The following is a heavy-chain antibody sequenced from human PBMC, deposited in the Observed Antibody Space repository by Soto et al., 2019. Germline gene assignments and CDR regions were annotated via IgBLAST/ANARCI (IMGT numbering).Heavy chain of an antibody. CDR2: IYYSGST. J-gene: IGHJ6*02. V-gene: IGHV4-59*08. Sequence: PSETLSLTCTVSGGSISSYYWSWIRQPPGKGLEWIGYIYYSGSTNYNPSLKSRVTISVDTSKNQFSLKLSSVTAADTAVYYCARRGLVGATSYYYYGMDVWGQGTTVTVSS. CDR1: GGSISSYY. D-gene: IGHD1-26*01. CDR3: ARRGLVGATSYYYYGMDV.